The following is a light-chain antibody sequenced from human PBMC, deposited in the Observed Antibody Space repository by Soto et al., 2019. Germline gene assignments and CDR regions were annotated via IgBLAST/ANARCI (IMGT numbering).Light chain of an antibody. V-gene: IGKV3-20*01. CDR2: GGS. J-gene: IGKJ1*01. CDR3: QQYGTSRWT. Sequence: VLTQSRGTLSLSPVERATLSCRASQSVSSSYLAWYQQKPGQAPRLLIYGGSSRATGIPVRFSGSGSETDFTLTITRLEPEDFAMYYCQQYGTSRWTFGQGTKV. CDR1: QSVSSSY.